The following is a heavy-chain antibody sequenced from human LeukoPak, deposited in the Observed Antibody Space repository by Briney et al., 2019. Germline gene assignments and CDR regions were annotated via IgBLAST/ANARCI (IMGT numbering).Heavy chain of an antibody. Sequence: GGSLRLSCAASGFTFSGYAMSWVRQAPGKGLEWVSAISGSGGSTYYADSVKGRFTISRDNSKNTLYLQMNSLRAEDTAVYYCAKDVRSSWYSYFDYWGQGTLVTVSS. V-gene: IGHV3-23*01. J-gene: IGHJ4*02. CDR3: AKDVRSSWYSYFDY. CDR2: ISGSGGST. D-gene: IGHD6-13*01. CDR1: GFTFSGYA.